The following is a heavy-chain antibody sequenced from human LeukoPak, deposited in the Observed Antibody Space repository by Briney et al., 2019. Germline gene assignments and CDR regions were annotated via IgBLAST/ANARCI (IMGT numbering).Heavy chain of an antibody. Sequence: SQTLSLTCTVSGGSIRSGSYYWSWIRQPAGKGLEWIGRIYTSGSTNYNPSLKSRVTISVDTSKNQFSLKLSSVTAADTAVYYCARGGAYYYDSSGYYGYWGQGTLVTVSS. CDR1: GGSIRSGSYY. CDR3: ARGGAYYYDSSGYYGY. CDR2: IYTSGST. D-gene: IGHD3-22*01. V-gene: IGHV4-61*02. J-gene: IGHJ4*02.